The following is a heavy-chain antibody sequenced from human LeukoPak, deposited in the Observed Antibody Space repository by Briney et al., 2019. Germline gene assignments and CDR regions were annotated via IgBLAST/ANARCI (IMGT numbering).Heavy chain of an antibody. D-gene: IGHD2-15*01. J-gene: IGHJ4*02. CDR2: INAGNGNT. V-gene: IGHV1-3*01. Sequence: ASVKVSCKASGYTFTSYAMHWVRQAPGQRLEWMGWINAGNGNTKYSQKFQGRVTITRDTSASTAYMELSSLRSEDTAVYYCARPTPLGLCSGGSCYLDYWGQGTLVTISS. CDR1: GYTFTSYA. CDR3: ARPTPLGLCSGGSCYLDY.